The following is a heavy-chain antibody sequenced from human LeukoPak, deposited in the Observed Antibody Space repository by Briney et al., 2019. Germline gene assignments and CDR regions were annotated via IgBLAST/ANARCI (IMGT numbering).Heavy chain of an antibody. Sequence: PGGSLRLSCAASGFTFSSYSMNWVRQAPGKGLEWVSSISSSSSYIYYADSVKGRFTISRDNAKNSLYLQMNSLRAEDTAVYYCARVQDSSGYLDHWGQGTLVTVSS. V-gene: IGHV3-21*01. CDR2: ISSSSSYI. J-gene: IGHJ4*02. CDR1: GFTFSSYS. CDR3: ARVQDSSGYLDH. D-gene: IGHD3-22*01.